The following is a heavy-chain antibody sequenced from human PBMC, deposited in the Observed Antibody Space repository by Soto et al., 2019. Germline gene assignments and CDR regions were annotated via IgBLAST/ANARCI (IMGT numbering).Heavy chain of an antibody. J-gene: IGHJ6*02. CDR3: AKDRGRATAGEYYYYGMDV. CDR2: ISAYNGNT. D-gene: IGHD6-13*01. Sequence: SVKVSCKASGYTFTSYGISWVRQAPGQGLEWMGWISAYNGNTNYAQKLQGRVTMTTDTSTSTAYMELRSLRSDNTAVYYCAKDRGRATAGEYYYYGMDVWGQGNTVTVSS. CDR1: GYTFTSYG. V-gene: IGHV1-18*04.